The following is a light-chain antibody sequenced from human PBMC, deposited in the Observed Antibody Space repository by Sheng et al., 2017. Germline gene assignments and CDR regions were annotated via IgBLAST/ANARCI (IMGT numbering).Light chain of an antibody. V-gene: IGLV2-14*01. J-gene: IGLJ1*01. CDR3: SSYAGSNNSLYV. CDR2: DVR. Sequence: QSALTQPASVSGSPGQSITISCTGTSSDLGSFTYVSWYQQHPGKAPKLMIYDVRDRPSGVSNRFSGSKSGKTASLTISGLQADDEADYYCSSYAGSNNSLYVFGTGTKVTVL. CDR1: SSDLGSFTY.